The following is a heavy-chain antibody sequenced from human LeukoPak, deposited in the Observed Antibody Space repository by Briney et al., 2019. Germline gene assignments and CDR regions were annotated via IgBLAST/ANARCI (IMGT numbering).Heavy chain of an antibody. J-gene: IGHJ5*02. D-gene: IGHD3-22*01. CDR1: GFTFSSYG. CDR2: ISYDGSNK. Sequence: GGSLRLSCAASGFTFSSYGMHWVRQAPGKGLEWVAVISYDGSNKYYADSVKGRFTISRDNSKNTLYLQMNSLRAEDTAVYYCAKDYYDSSGYRPDWFGPWGQGTLVTVAS. CDR3: AKDYYDSSGYRPDWFGP. V-gene: IGHV3-30*18.